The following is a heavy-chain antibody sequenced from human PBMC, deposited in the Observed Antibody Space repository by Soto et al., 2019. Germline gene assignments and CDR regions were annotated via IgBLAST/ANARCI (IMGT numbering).Heavy chain of an antibody. Sequence: VRQATGQGLEWMGWINPNRGGTNYAQKFQGWVTMTRDTSISTAYMELSRLRSDDTAVYYCARGRRVRFLEWFKDAFDIWGQGTLVTVSS. V-gene: IGHV1-2*04. CDR3: ARGRRVRFLEWFKDAFDI. J-gene: IGHJ3*02. CDR2: INPNRGGT. D-gene: IGHD3-3*01.